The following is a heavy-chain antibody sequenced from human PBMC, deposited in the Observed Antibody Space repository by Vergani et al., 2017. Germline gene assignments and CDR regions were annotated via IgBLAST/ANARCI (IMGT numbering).Heavy chain of an antibody. CDR2: VDPEDGET. CDR1: GYTFTYHY. J-gene: IGHJ6*02. CDR3: ATPQTETTRGMEV. D-gene: IGHD4-17*01. V-gene: IGHV1-69-2*01. Sequence: EVQLVQSGAEVKKPGATMKISCKVSGYTFTYHYMHWVKQAPGKGLEWMGLVDPEDGETIYAEKFKGRVTIAADTSTDTAHLELSSLRSEDTAVYYCATPQTETTRGMEVWGRGTTVIVSS.